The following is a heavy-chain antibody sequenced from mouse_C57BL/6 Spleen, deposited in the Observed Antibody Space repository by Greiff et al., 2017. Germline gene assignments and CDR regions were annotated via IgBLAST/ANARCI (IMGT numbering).Heavy chain of an antibody. CDR3: AGPFITTVVATDYYAMDY. J-gene: IGHJ4*01. D-gene: IGHD1-1*01. CDR2: LYPGDGDT. CDR1: GYAFSSYW. V-gene: IGHV1-80*01. Sequence: QVQLQQSGAELVKPGASVKISCKASGYAFSSYWMNWVKQRPGKGLEWIGQLYPGDGDTNYNGKFKGKATLTADKSSSTAYMQLSSLTSEDSAVYFCAGPFITTVVATDYYAMDYWGQGTSVTVSS.